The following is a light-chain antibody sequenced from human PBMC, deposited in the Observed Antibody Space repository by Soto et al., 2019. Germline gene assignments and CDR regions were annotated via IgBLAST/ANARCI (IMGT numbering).Light chain of an antibody. V-gene: IGKV3-11*01. J-gene: IGKJ5*01. CDR1: QSVENY. CDR2: DTF. CDR3: QQRAHWPPIT. Sequence: ETVLTQSPATLSLSPGERATLSCRASQSVENYLAWYQQKPGQAPRLLIYDTFNRATGIPARFSGSGSGTDFTLTISSLDPEDFAIYYCQQRAHWPPITFGQGTRLEMK.